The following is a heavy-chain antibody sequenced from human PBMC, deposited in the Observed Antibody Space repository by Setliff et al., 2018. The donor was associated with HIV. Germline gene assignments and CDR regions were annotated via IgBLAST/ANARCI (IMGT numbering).Heavy chain of an antibody. Sequence: PGGSLRLSCAASGFTFSDHYMDWVRQSPGKGLEWVGRIANKADSHTIQYAASVQGRFTISRDDSKSIAYLQMNSLKTEDRAVYYCTRGRLRQLDNSHYYYYGMDVWGQGTTVTVSS. D-gene: IGHD1-1*01. CDR1: GFTFSDHY. CDR2: IANKADSHTI. V-gene: IGHV3-72*01. J-gene: IGHJ6*02. CDR3: TRGRLRQLDNSHYYYYGMDV.